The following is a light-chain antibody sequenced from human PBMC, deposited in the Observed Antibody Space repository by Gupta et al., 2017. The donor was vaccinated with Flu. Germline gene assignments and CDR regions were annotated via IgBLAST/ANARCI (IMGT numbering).Light chain of an antibody. J-gene: IGLJ1*01. CDR3: GTWDGSLGTDLV. Sequence: QPVLTQPPSVSAAPGQRVTLSCSGSNSNVGNNYVFWYQQLPGTAPKLLIYENSLRPSGIPDRFSGSKSGTSATLGITGLQTGDEADYYCGTWDGSLGTDLVFGTGTKVTVL. V-gene: IGLV1-51*02. CDR1: NSNVGNNY. CDR2: ENS.